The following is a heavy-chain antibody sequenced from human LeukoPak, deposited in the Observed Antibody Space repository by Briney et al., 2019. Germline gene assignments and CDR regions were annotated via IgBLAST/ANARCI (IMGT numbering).Heavy chain of an antibody. Sequence: ASVKVSCKASGYTFTSYGISWVRQAPGRGLEWMGWISAYNGNINYAQKLQGRVTMTTDTSTSTAYMELRSLRSDDTAVYYCARAMTPLDAFDIWGQGTMVTVSS. J-gene: IGHJ3*02. CDR3: ARAMTPLDAFDI. CDR1: GYTFTSYG. CDR2: ISAYNGNI. D-gene: IGHD3-22*01. V-gene: IGHV1-18*01.